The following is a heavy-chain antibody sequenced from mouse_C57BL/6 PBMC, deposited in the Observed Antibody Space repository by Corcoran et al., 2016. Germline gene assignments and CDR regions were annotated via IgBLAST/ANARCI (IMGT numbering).Heavy chain of an antibody. CDR3: ARDYSNYGWFAY. D-gene: IGHD2-5*01. CDR1: GYTFTTYG. J-gene: IGHJ3*01. CDR2: INTYSGVP. V-gene: IGHV9-3*01. Sequence: QIQLVQSGPELKKPGETVKISCKASGYTFTTYGMSWVKQAPGKGLKWMGWINTYSGVPTYADDFKGRFAFSLETSASTAYLQINNLKNEDTATYFCARDYSNYGWFAYWGQGTLVTVSA.